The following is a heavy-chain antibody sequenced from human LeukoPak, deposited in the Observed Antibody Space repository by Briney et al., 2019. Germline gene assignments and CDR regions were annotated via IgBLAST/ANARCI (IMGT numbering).Heavy chain of an antibody. V-gene: IGHV4-59*01. CDR3: ARDSGGGWYDGDY. J-gene: IGHJ4*02. CDR2: IYYSGGT. CDR1: GGSISSYY. D-gene: IGHD6-19*01. Sequence: SETLSLTCTVSGGSISSYYWSWIRQPPGKGLEWIGYIYYSGGTNYNPSLKSRVTISVNTSKNQFSLKLSSLTAAGTAVYYCARDSGGGWYDGDYWGQGTLVTVSS.